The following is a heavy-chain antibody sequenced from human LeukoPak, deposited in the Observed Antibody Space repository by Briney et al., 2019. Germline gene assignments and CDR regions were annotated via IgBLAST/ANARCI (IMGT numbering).Heavy chain of an antibody. CDR1: GGSFCGYY. V-gene: IGHV4-34*01. J-gene: IGHJ4*02. CDR2: INHSGST. D-gene: IGHD2-8*01. CDR3: ARGRNCTNGVCYSSRGRFDY. Sequence: SETLSLTCAVYGGSFCGYYWSWIRQPPGKGLEWIGEINHSGSTNYNPSLKSRVTISVDTSKNQFSLKLSSVTAADTAVYYCARGRNCTNGVCYSSRGRFDYWGQGTLVTVSS.